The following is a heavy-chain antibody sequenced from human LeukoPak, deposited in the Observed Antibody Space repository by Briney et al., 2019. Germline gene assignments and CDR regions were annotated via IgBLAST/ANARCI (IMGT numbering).Heavy chain of an antibody. J-gene: IGHJ5*02. Sequence: PSETLSLTCTVSGGSIGSYYWSWVRQPPEKGLEWIGNIVYTGRTNYNPSLKSRVTISIDTSKNQFSLRLNSVTAADTAVYYCARDSWWDGSKTFSDWFGPWGQGILVTVSS. CDR3: ARDSWWDGSKTFSDWFGP. CDR2: IVYTGRT. CDR1: GGSIGSYY. D-gene: IGHD3-10*01. V-gene: IGHV4-59*01.